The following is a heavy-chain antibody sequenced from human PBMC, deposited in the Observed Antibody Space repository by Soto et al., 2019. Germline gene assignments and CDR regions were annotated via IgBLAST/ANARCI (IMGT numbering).Heavy chain of an antibody. J-gene: IGHJ5*02. D-gene: IGHD3-9*01. CDR2: IDWDDDK. CDR3: ARCEGPLRYFDWLSYWFDP. CDR1: GFSLSTSGKC. Sequence: GAGPTLVNPTQTLPLTCPFSGFSLSTSGKCGSWIRQPPGKALEWLALIDWDDDKYYSTSLKTRLTISKDTSKNQVVLTMTNMDPVDTATYYCARCEGPLRYFDWLSYWFDPWGQGTLVTVPQ. V-gene: IGHV2-70*01.